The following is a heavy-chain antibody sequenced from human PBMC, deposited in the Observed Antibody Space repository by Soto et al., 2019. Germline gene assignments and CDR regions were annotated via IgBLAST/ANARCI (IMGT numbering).Heavy chain of an antibody. CDR2: IYYSGST. V-gene: IGHV4-31*03. CDR3: ARELRFGEDYYGMDV. Sequence: QVQLQESGPGLVKPSQTLSLTCTVSGGSISSGGYYWSWIRQHPGKGLEWIGYIYYSGSTYYKPSLKYRVTISVDTSKNQCALKLSSVTAADTAVYYWARELRFGEDYYGMDVWGQGTTVTVSS. CDR1: GGSISSGGYY. D-gene: IGHD3-10*01. J-gene: IGHJ6*02.